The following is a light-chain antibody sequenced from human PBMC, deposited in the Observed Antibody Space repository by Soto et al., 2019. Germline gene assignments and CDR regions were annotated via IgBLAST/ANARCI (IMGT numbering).Light chain of an antibody. CDR3: MQPLDLPVT. CDR2: LAS. CDR1: QSLLHSDAYHY. V-gene: IGKV2-28*01. J-gene: IGKJ5*01. Sequence: EIVMTQTPLSLSITHGEQASMSCRSSQSLLHSDAYHYLDWYLQKPGQSPQLLIYLASYRASGVPDRFSGSGSGTEFTLRISRVEAEDVGVYYCMQPLDLPVTFGQGTRLEIK.